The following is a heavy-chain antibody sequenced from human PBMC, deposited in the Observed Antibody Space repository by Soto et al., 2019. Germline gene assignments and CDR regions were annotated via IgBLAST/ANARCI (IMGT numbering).Heavy chain of an antibody. D-gene: IGHD2-15*01. CDR2: IIPIFGTA. J-gene: IGHJ5*02. V-gene: IGHV1-69*13. CDR3: GQLKEGYCSGGSCQGVMNWFDP. Sequence: SVKVSCKASGGTFSSYAISWVRQAPGQGLEWMGGIIPIFGTANYAQKFQGRVTITADESTSTAYMELSSLRSEDTAVYYCGQLKEGYCSGGSCQGVMNWFDPWGQGTLVTVSS. CDR1: GGTFSSYA.